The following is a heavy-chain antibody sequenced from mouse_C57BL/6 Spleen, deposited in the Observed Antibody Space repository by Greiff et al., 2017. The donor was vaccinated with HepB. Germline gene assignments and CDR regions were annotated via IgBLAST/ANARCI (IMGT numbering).Heavy chain of an antibody. V-gene: IGHV14-4*01. J-gene: IGHJ4*01. CDR1: GFNIKDDY. CDR2: IDPENGDT. Sequence: VQLKESGAELVRPGASVKLSCTASGFNIKDDYMHWVKQRPEQGLEWIGWIDPENGDTEYASKFQGKATITADTSSNTAYLQLSSLTSEDTAVYYCTTWGRDYWGQGTSVTVSS. CDR3: TTWGRDY.